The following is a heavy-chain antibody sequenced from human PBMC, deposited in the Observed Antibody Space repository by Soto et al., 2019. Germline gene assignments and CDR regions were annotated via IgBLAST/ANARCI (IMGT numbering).Heavy chain of an antibody. CDR3: ARPGTYYYGMDV. CDR1: GYSFTSYW. J-gene: IGHJ6*02. CDR2: IDPSDSYT. V-gene: IGHV5-10-1*01. Sequence: GESLKISCKGSGYSFTSYWISWVRQMPGKGLEWMGRIDPSDSYTNYSPSFQGHVTISADKSISTAYLQWSRLKASDTAMYYCARPGTYYYGMDVWGQGTTVTVSS.